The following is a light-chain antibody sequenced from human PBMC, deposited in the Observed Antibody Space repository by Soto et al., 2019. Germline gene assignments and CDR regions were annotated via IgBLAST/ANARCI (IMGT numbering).Light chain of an antibody. V-gene: IGKV3-20*01. Sequence: EIVLTQSPATLSLSPGERATLSCRASQSVSSYLAWYQFKPGQAPRIIIFGASGRATGIPDRFSGSGSGTDFTLTISRLEPEDFAVYYCQQYGSLSWTFGQGTKWIS. CDR2: GAS. CDR1: QSVSSY. J-gene: IGKJ1*01. CDR3: QQYGSLSWT.